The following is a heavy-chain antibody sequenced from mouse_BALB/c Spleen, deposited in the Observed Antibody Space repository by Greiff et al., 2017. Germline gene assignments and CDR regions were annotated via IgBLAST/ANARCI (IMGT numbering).Heavy chain of an antibody. CDR1: GYTFTSYC. Sequence: QVQLQQSGAELAKPGASVKMSCKASGYTFTSYCMHWVKQRPGQGLEWIGYINPSTGYTEYNQKFKDKATLTADKSSSTAYMQLSSLTSEDSAVYYCARFFGNYGDYAMDYWGQGTSVTVSS. CDR3: ARFFGNYGDYAMDY. D-gene: IGHD2-1*01. CDR2: INPSTGYT. V-gene: IGHV1-7*01. J-gene: IGHJ4*01.